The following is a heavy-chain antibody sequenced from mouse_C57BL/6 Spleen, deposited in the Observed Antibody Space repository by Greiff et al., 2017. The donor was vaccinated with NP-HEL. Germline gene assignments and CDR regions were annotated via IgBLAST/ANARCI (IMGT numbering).Heavy chain of an antibody. CDR2: INPNNGGT. CDR3: ARDPHYYGSSPYYAMDY. D-gene: IGHD1-1*01. CDR1: GYTFTDYN. Sequence: VQLQQSGPELVKPGASVKMSCKASGYTFTDYNMHWVKQSHGKSLEWIGYINPNNGGTSYNQKCKGKATLTVNKSSSTAYMELSSLTSEDSAVYYCARDPHYYGSSPYYAMDYWGQGTSVTVSS. V-gene: IGHV1-22*01. J-gene: IGHJ4*01.